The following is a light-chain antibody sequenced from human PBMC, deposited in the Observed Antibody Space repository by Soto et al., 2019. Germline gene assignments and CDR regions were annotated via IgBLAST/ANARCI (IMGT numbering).Light chain of an antibody. V-gene: IGKV1-33*01. Sequence: DIQMTQSPSSLSASVGDRVTITCQASQDISNSLNWYQQKPATAPKLLIYDASNLETGVPSRFSGSGSGTDFTFTIRSLQPEDIATYYCQQYDNLPLTFGGGTKVDIK. CDR3: QQYDNLPLT. CDR2: DAS. CDR1: QDISNS. J-gene: IGKJ4*01.